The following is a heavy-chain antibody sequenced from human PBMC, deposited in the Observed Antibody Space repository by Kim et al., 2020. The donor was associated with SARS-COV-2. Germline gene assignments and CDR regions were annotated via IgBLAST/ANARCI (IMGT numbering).Heavy chain of an antibody. CDR3: ARGWTQWFRELLFDP. CDR2: INHSGST. V-gene: IGHV4-34*01. CDR1: GGSFSGYY. Sequence: SETLSLTCAVYGGSFSGYYWSWIRQPPGKGLEWIGEINHSGSTNYNPSLKSRVTISVDTSKNQFSLKLSSVTAADTAVYYCARGWTQWFRELLFDPWGQGTLVTVSS. J-gene: IGHJ5*02. D-gene: IGHD3-10*01.